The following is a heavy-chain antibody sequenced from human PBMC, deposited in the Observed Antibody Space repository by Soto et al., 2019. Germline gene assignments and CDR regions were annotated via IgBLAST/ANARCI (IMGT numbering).Heavy chain of an antibody. CDR1: GYMFNTYG. D-gene: IGHD3-10*01. CDR2: ISVYNGNI. Sequence: QVQLLQSGAEVKKTGASVKVSCKASGYMFNTYGITWVRQAPGPGLEWMGWISVYNGNIDYAQKFEGRVIMTIDTSTSTACMELKSLTSDYTAGYYCARTYGSGDYFLPFEYWGQGTPVSVSS. CDR3: ARTYGSGDYFLPFEY. J-gene: IGHJ4*02. V-gene: IGHV1-18*01.